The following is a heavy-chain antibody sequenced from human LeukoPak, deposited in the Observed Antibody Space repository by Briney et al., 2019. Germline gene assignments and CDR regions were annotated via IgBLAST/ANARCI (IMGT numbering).Heavy chain of an antibody. J-gene: IGHJ4*02. V-gene: IGHV3-53*01. D-gene: IGHD3-22*01. CDR3: AKAGSYYYDSSGYYPDY. CDR2: IYSGGST. CDR1: GFTVSSNY. Sequence: GGSLRLSCAASGFTVSSNYMSWVRQAPGKGLEWVSVIYSGGSTYYADSVKGRFTISRDNSKNTLYLQMNSLRAEDTAVYYCAKAGSYYYDSSGYYPDYWGQGTLVTVSS.